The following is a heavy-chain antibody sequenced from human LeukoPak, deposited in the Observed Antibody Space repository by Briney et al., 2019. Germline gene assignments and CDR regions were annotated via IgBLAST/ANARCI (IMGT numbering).Heavy chain of an antibody. CDR3: ARDLAVQQWLVGFDY. Sequence: PGGSLRLSCAASGFTFSSNYMSWFRQAPGKGLEGGAVIYSGGSTYYADSVKGRFTISRDNSKNTLYLQMNSLRAEDTAVYYCARDLAVQQWLVGFDYWGQGTLVTVSS. CDR1: GFTFSSNY. V-gene: IGHV3-66*01. J-gene: IGHJ4*02. CDR2: IYSGGST. D-gene: IGHD6-19*01.